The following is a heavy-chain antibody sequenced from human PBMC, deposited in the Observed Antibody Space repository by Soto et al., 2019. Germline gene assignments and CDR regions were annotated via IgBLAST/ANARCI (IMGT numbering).Heavy chain of an antibody. J-gene: IGHJ5*02. CDR3: ARGGASSRWLDP. CDR2: IYYNGNT. D-gene: IGHD3-10*01. CDR1: GGSISSYF. Sequence: WETLSLTCTVSGGSISSYFWSWIRQSPGKGLEWIGYIYYNGNTNYNPSLASRVTISVDTSKNHSSLKLNSVTVADTAVYYRARGGASSRWLDPWGQGTLVTVSS. V-gene: IGHV4-59*01.